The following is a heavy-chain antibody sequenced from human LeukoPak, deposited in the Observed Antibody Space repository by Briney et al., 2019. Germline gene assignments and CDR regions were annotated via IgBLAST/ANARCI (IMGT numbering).Heavy chain of an antibody. CDR1: GGSISSYY. D-gene: IGHD3-22*01. V-gene: IGHV4-59*12. CDR3: ARDTRSYYYDSSGNGFDY. Sequence: SETLSLTCTVSGGSISSYYWSWIRQPPGKGLEWIGEINHSGSTNYNPSLKSRVTMSVDTSKNQFSLKLSSVTAADTAVYYCARDTRSYYYDSSGNGFDYWGQGTLVTVSS. CDR2: INHSGST. J-gene: IGHJ4*02.